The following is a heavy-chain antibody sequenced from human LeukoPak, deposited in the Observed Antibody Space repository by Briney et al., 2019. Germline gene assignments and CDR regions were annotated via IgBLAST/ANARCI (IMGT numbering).Heavy chain of an antibody. Sequence: PSETLSLTCTVSGGSINSGTYYWGWIPQPPGKGLDWIASRYHDGRTSYNPSLESRVTISIDTSTNQFSLKLSSVTAADTAVYYCASDHKSITMRKGQYFDYWGQGVLVTVSS. CDR3: ASDHKSITMRKGQYFDY. CDR1: GGSINSGTYY. CDR2: RYHDGRT. V-gene: IGHV4-39*01. D-gene: IGHD1-14*01. J-gene: IGHJ4*02.